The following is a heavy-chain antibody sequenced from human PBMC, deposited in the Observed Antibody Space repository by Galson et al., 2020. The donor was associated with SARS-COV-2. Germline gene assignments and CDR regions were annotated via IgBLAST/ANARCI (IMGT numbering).Heavy chain of an antibody. CDR3: ATSRHAPTYYDFWGGYSLGYYDGMDG. V-gene: IGHV1-46*01. Sequence: ASVKVSCKASGYTFTSYYMHWVRQAPGQGLEWMGIINPSGGSTSYAQKFQGRVTMTRDTSTSTVYMELSSLRSEDTAVYYCATSRHAPTYYDFWGGYSLGYYDGMDGWGQWTTVT. D-gene: IGHD3-3*01. J-gene: IGHJ6*02. CDR1: GYTFTSYY. CDR2: INPSGGST.